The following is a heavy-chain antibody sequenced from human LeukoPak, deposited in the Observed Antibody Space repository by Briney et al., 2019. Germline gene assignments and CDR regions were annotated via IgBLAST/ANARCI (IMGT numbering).Heavy chain of an antibody. CDR3: AKSLQVVTTFPDFDY. CDR1: GFTFSTYW. Sequence: GGSLRLSCAASGFTFSTYWMSWVRQAPGKGLEWVANIKQDGSEKYYVDSVKGRFTISRDNAKNSLDLQMNSLRAEDTAVYYCAKSLQVVTTFPDFDYWGQGTLVTVSS. CDR2: IKQDGSEK. D-gene: IGHD3-22*01. V-gene: IGHV3-7*01. J-gene: IGHJ4*02.